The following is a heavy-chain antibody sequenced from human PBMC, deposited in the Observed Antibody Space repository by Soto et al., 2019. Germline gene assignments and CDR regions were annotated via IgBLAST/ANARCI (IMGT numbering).Heavy chain of an antibody. J-gene: IGHJ4*02. Sequence: QVQLVESGGGVVQPGNSLRLSCAASGFTFKNYGIHWVRQSPGKGLEWVALGSYLGSEKYYIDSVKGRFSVSRDNSKNTVYLQMNSLRPEDTAVYYCAKDRLLRTYYFDSWGQGTLVTVSS. CDR2: GSYLGSEK. CDR1: GFTFKNYG. D-gene: IGHD2-15*01. CDR3: AKDRLLRTYYFDS. V-gene: IGHV3-30*18.